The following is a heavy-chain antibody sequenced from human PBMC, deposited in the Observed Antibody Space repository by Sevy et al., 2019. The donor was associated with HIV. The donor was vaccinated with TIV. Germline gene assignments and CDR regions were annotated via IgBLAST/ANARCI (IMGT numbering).Heavy chain of an antibody. CDR2: ISSNGGST. Sequence: GGSLRLSCSASGFTFSSYAMHWVRQAPGKGLEYVSAISSNGGSTYYAYAVKGRFTSSRDNSKNTLYLQMSSLRAEETAVYYCVKDQARYYDFWSGYYYFDYWGQGTLVTVSS. CDR3: VKDQARYYDFWSGYYYFDY. V-gene: IGHV3-64D*06. CDR1: GFTFSSYA. D-gene: IGHD3-3*01. J-gene: IGHJ4*02.